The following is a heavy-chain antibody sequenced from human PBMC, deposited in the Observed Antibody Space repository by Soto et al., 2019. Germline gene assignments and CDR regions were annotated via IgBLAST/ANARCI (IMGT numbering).Heavy chain of an antibody. CDR1: GGSFSGYY. V-gene: IGHV4-34*01. CDR3: ARGKSSSWYGDWFDP. Sequence: SETLSLTCAVYGGSFSGYYWSWIRQPPGKGLEWIGEINHSGSTNYNPSLKSRVTISVDTSKNQFSLKLSSVTAADTAVYYCARGKSSSWYGDWFDPWGQGTLVTVSS. CDR2: INHSGST. J-gene: IGHJ5*02. D-gene: IGHD6-13*01.